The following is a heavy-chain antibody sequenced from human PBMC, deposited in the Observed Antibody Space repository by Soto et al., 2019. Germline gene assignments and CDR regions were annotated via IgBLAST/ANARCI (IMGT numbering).Heavy chain of an antibody. CDR2: IIPIFGTA. CDR3: ASETGTKLWHDAFDI. J-gene: IGHJ3*02. Sequence: SVKVSCKASGGTFSSYAISWVRQAPGQGLEWMGGIIPIFGTANYAQKFQGRVTITADESTSTAYMELSSLRSEDTDVYYCASETGTKLWHDAFDIWGQGTMVTVSS. V-gene: IGHV1-69*13. D-gene: IGHD1-7*01. CDR1: GGTFSSYA.